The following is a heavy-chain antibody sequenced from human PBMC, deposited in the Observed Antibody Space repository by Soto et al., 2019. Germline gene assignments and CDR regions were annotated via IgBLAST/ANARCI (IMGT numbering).Heavy chain of an antibody. CDR3: AHRRLSSSWYNYFAF. CDR1: GFSLSTSGVG. Sequence: QITLKESGPTLVKPTQTLTLTCTFSGFSLSTSGVGVGWIRQPPGKALEWLALIYWDDDKRYSPSQKSRHTITKDTSKNQVVLTMTNMAPVDTATYYCAHRRLSSSWYNYFAFWGQGTLVTVSS. J-gene: IGHJ4*02. CDR2: IYWDDDK. V-gene: IGHV2-5*02. D-gene: IGHD6-13*01.